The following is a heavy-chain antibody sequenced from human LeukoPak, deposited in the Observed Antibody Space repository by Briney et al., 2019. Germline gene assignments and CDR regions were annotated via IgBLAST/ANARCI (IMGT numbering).Heavy chain of an antibody. J-gene: IGHJ4*02. D-gene: IGHD3-22*01. V-gene: IGHV3-7*01. CDR2: IKEDGSEK. CDR1: GFTFSSYA. Sequence: GGSLRLSCAASGFTFSSYAVNWVRQAPGKGLEWVANIKEDGSEKYYVDSVKGRFTISGDNAKNSLSLQVNSLSAEDTAVYYCARSRSGYYEDYWGQGTLVTVSS. CDR3: ARSRSGYYEDY.